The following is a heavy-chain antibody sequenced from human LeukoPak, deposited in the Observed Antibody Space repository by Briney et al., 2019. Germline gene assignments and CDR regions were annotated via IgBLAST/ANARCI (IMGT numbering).Heavy chain of an antibody. Sequence: PSETLSLTCAVSGGSISSSNWWSWVRQPPGKGLEWIGEIYHSGSTNYNPSLKSRVTISVDKSKNQFSLKLSSVTAADTAVDYCARDFRGSSSSGYFDLWGRGTLVTVSS. CDR2: IYHSGST. D-gene: IGHD6-13*01. V-gene: IGHV4-4*02. CDR1: GGSISSSNW. CDR3: ARDFRGSSSSGYFDL. J-gene: IGHJ2*01.